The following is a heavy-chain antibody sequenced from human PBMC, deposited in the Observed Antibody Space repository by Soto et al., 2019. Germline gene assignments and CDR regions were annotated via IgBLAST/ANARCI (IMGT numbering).Heavy chain of an antibody. CDR2: INPSGGST. J-gene: IGHJ4*02. CDR1: GYSFTTYY. Sequence: QVQLVQSGAEVKKPGASVKVSCKASGYSFTTYYLHWVRQAPGQGLEWMGMINPSGGSTSYAQKLQGIVTITRDTSTSTVYMELSSLRSEDTAVYHCARNDKSGLDYWGQGTLVTVSS. V-gene: IGHV1-46*01. CDR3: ARNDKSGLDY. D-gene: IGHD1-1*01.